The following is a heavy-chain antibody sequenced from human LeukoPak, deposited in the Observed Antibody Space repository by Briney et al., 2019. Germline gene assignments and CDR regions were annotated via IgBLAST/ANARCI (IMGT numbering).Heavy chain of an antibody. Sequence: GGSLRLSCAASGFTFSSYWMHWVRQAPGKGLVWVSRINTDGSSTSYADSVKGRFTISRDNAKNTLYLQMNSLRAEDTAVYYCARDSDTAMAPFDYWGQGTLVTVSS. CDR3: ARDSDTAMAPFDY. D-gene: IGHD5-18*01. V-gene: IGHV3-74*01. J-gene: IGHJ4*02. CDR2: INTDGSST. CDR1: GFTFSSYW.